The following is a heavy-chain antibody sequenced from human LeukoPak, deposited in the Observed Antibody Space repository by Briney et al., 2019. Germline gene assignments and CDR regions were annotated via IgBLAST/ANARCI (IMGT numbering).Heavy chain of an antibody. CDR1: GGSISSSNW. CDR3: ARTTEGGYTYNYFYYYYMDV. V-gene: IGHV4-4*02. J-gene: IGHJ6*03. Sequence: SETLSLTCAVSGGSISSSNWWSWVHQPPGKGLEWIGEIYHSGSTNYNPSLKSRISISVDTSKNQFSLKLSSVTAADTAVYYCARTTEGGYTYNYFYYYYMDVWGKGTTVTISS. D-gene: IGHD5-18*01. CDR2: IYHSGST.